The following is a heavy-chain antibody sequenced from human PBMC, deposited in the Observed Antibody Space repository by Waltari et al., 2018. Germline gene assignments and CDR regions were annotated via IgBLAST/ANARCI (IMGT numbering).Heavy chain of an antibody. CDR2: IYYSGST. CDR3: ARLSDSSGYYVYDY. D-gene: IGHD3-22*01. Sequence: QLQLQESGPGLVKPSETLSLTCTVSGGSISSSSYYWGWIRQPPGKGLEWIGSIYYSGSTYYNPSLKSRGTISVDTSKNQFSLKLSSVTAADTAVYYCARLSDSSGYYVYDYWGQGTLVTVSS. J-gene: IGHJ4*02. V-gene: IGHV4-39*01. CDR1: GGSISSSSYY.